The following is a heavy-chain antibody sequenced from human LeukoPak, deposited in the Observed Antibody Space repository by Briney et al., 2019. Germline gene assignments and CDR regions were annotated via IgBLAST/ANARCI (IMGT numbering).Heavy chain of an antibody. CDR1: GFTLSRYW. V-gene: IGHV3-7*01. CDR3: ARGAAIDY. CDR2: IKEDGSEK. Sequence: GGSLRLSCAASGFTLSRYWLTWVRQAPGKGLEWVANIKEDGSEKYYVDSVKGRFTISRDNAENSLYLQMNSLRAEDTAVYYCARGAAIDYWGQGTLVTVSS. J-gene: IGHJ4*02. D-gene: IGHD6-25*01.